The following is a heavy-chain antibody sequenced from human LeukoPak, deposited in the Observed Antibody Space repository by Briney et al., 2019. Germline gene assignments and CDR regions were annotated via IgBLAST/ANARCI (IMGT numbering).Heavy chain of an antibody. CDR3: ARDLNYDSAY. CDR2: IYSGGST. D-gene: IGHD3-22*01. J-gene: IGHJ4*02. V-gene: IGHV3-53*01. CDR1: GFTVSSNY. Sequence: TGGSLRLSCAASGFTVSSNYMSWVRQAPGKGLEWVSVIYSGGSTYYADSVKGRFTISRDNSKNTVYLQMNSLRAEDTAVYYCARDLNYDSAYWGQGTLVTASS.